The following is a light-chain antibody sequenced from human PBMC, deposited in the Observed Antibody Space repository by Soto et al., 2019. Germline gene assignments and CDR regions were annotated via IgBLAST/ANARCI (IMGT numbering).Light chain of an antibody. J-gene: IGKJ1*01. CDR1: QSISSY. Sequence: EIHMTQSPSSLSASVGARVTITCRASQSISSYLNWYQQRPGKAPKLLIYAASSLQSGVPSRFSGSGSGTDFTLTISSLQPEDFATYYCQQSYSTPRTFAQGTKVDI. CDR2: AAS. CDR3: QQSYSTPRT. V-gene: IGKV1-39*01.